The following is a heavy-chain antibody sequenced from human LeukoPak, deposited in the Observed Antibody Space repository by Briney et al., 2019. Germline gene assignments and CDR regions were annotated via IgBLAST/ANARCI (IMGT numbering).Heavy chain of an antibody. CDR3: ARAGLWDYSDSSGYHNGAFDI. CDR1: GYTFSDYY. D-gene: IGHD3-22*01. CDR2: INPNSGGT. Sequence: EASVKVSCKASGYTFSDYYMHWVRQAPGQGLEWMGRINPNSGGTNSAQKFQGRVTMTRDTSISTAYMELSSLISDDTAVYYCARAGLWDYSDSSGYHNGAFDIWGQGSMVTVSS. V-gene: IGHV1-2*02. J-gene: IGHJ3*02.